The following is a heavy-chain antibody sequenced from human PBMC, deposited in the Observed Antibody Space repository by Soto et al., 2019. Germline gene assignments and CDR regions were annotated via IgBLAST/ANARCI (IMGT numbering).Heavy chain of an antibody. D-gene: IGHD3-22*01. CDR3: ARKPVYDSSGYYLDY. CDR2: IIPIFGTA. V-gene: IGHV1-69*13. J-gene: IGHJ4*02. Sequence: SVKVSCKASGGTFSSYAISWVRQAPGQGLEWMGGIIPIFGTANYAQKFQGRVTITADESTSTAYMELSSLRSEDTAGYYCARKPVYDSSGYYLDYQGQRSLVTVSS. CDR1: GGTFSSYA.